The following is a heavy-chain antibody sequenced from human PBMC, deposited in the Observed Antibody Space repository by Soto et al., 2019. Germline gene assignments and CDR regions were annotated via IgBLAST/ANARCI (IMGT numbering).Heavy chain of an antibody. D-gene: IGHD6-13*01. V-gene: IGHV3-33*01. Sequence: GGSLRLSCAASGFTFSSYGMHWVRQAPGKGLEWVAVIWYDGSNKYYADSVKGRFTISRDNSKNTLYPQMNSLRAEDTAVYYCAGSQLDNWFDPWGQGTLVTVSS. J-gene: IGHJ5*02. CDR2: IWYDGSNK. CDR3: AGSQLDNWFDP. CDR1: GFTFSSYG.